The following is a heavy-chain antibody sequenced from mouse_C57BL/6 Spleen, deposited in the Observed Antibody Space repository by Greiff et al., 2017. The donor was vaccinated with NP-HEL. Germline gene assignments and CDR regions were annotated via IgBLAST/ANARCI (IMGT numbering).Heavy chain of an antibody. CDR1: GYTFTSYW. CDR2: IDPSDSET. D-gene: IGHD1-1*01. V-gene: IGHV1-52*01. J-gene: IGHJ2*01. CDR3: VAVVATGYFDY. Sequence: VQLQQPGAELVRPGSSVKLSCKASGYTFTSYWMHWVKQRPIQGLEWIGNIDPSDSETHYTQKFKDKATLTVDKSSSTAYMQLSSLTSEDSAVYYCVAVVATGYFDYWGQGTTLTVSS.